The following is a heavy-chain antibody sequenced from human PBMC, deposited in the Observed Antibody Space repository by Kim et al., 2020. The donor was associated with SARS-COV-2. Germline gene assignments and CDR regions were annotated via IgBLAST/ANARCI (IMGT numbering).Heavy chain of an antibody. CDR1: SDSMSSYY. CDR3: ARSEGRGSWRQFDH. D-gene: IGHD6-19*01. CDR2: IYYSGNT. V-gene: IGHV4-59*01. J-gene: IGHJ4*02. Sequence: SETLSLTCAISSDSMSSYYWSWIRQLPGRGLEWIGYIYYSGNTDYNPSLKSRVSISWDTSKVHFSLDVTSLTAADTAVYYCARSEGRGSWRQFDHWGQGILVTLSS.